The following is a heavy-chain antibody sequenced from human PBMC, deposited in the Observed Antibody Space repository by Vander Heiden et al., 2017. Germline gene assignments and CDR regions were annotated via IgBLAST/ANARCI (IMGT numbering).Heavy chain of an antibody. CDR2: ISYDGSNK. V-gene: IGHV3-30*04. J-gene: IGHJ4*02. CDR1: GVRFSSYA. D-gene: IGHD5-18*01. Sequence: QEQLVLSAAGEVEPGRSPRLSCAAYGVRFSSYAMHWVRQAPGKGLEWLAVISYDGSNKYYADSVKGRFTISRDNSKNTLYLQMNSLRAEDTAVYYCARGSVDTAMAPLDYWGQGTLVTVSS. CDR3: ARGSVDTAMAPLDY.